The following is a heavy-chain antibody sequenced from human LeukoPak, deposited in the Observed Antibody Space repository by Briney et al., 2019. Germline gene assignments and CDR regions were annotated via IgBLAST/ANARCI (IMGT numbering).Heavy chain of an antibody. J-gene: IGHJ4*02. V-gene: IGHV4-39*02. D-gene: IGHD3-16*01. CDR2: IHYSGRT. Sequence: SETLXLTCTVSGASISSSGFSWAWLRXPPGKGPEWIGSIHYSGRTTYNPSPSLKSRVTISADTSKNQYSLEVSSVTAADTAVYYCARETLGTSKIDHWGQGTLVTVSS. CDR1: GASISSSGFS. CDR3: ARETLGTSKIDH.